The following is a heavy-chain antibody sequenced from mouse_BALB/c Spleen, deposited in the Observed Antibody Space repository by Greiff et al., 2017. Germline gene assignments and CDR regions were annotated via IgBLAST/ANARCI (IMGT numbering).Heavy chain of an antibody. Sequence: VQLQQSGAELARPGASVKLSCKASGYTFTDYYINWVKQRTGQGLEWIGEIYPGSGNTYYNEKFKGKATLTADKSSSTAYMRLSSLTSEDSAVYFCARSDYGKGGDYWGQGTTLTVSS. D-gene: IGHD2-1*01. CDR3: ARSDYGKGGDY. CDR2: IYPGSGNT. CDR1: GYTFTDYY. J-gene: IGHJ2*01. V-gene: IGHV1-77*01.